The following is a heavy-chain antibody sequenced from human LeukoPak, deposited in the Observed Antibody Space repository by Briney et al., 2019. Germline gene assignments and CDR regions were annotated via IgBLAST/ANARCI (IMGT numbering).Heavy chain of an antibody. J-gene: IGHJ3*02. CDR2: INHSGST. CDR1: GGSFSGYY. Sequence: SETLSLTCAVYGGSFSGYYWSWIRQPPGKGLEWIGEINHSGSTNYNPSLKSRVTISVDTSKNQFSLKLSSVTAADTAVYYCASFTYYYDSSGYYVTDAFDIWGQGTMVTVSS. CDR3: ASFTYYYDSSGYYVTDAFDI. D-gene: IGHD3-22*01. V-gene: IGHV4-34*01.